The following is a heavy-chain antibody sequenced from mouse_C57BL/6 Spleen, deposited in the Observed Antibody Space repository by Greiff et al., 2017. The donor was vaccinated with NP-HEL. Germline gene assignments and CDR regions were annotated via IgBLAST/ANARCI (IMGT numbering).Heavy chain of an antibody. CDR2: ISGGGGNT. CDR1: GFTFSSYT. D-gene: IGHD2-1*01. J-gene: IGHJ2*01. V-gene: IGHV5-9*01. Sequence: DVKLVESGGGLVKPGGSLKLSCAASGFTFSSYTMSWVRQTPEKRLEWVATISGGGGNTYYPDSVKGRFTISRDNAKNTLYLQMSSLRSEDTALYYCARQGNYYGLDYWGQGTTLTVSS. CDR3: ARQGNYYGLDY.